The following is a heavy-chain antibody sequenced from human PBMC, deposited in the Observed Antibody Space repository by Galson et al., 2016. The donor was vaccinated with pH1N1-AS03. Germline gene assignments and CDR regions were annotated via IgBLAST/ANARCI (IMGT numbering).Heavy chain of an antibody. V-gene: IGHV1-2*02. D-gene: IGHD1-14*01. J-gene: IGHJ4*02. Sequence: SVKVSCKASGYSFTDYFIHWVRQAPGQGLEWMGWNNPKTGATNYGQKFQGRVTMTTSISVVYMELSGLRSDDTAIYYCANNNGWGQGTLVTVSS. CDR1: GYSFTDYF. CDR2: NNPKTGAT. CDR3: ANNNG.